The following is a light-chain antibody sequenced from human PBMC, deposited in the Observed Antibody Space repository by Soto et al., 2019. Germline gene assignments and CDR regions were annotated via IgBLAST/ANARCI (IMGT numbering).Light chain of an antibody. V-gene: IGKV1-5*01. J-gene: IGKJ5*01. CDR3: QQLCGSPIT. CDR1: QSISSC. CDR2: DAY. Sequence: IQMTQSPATLSAPVGNTVTITCRASQSISSCLAWYQQKPGKAPKLLIYDAYSLESGTPSRFSGRRSGTDFTLTIASVQPEDFATYYCQQLCGSPITFDQGTRLEI.